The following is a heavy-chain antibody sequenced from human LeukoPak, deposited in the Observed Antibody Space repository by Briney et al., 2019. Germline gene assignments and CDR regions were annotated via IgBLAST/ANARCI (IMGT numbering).Heavy chain of an antibody. Sequence: SETLSLTCTVSGGSISSYYWSWIRQPAGKGLEWIGRIYTSGSTNYNPSLKSRVTMSVDTSKNLFSLKLSSVTAADTAVYYCASCSSSSCLFDYWGQGTLVTVSS. CDR1: GGSISSYY. D-gene: IGHD2-2*01. CDR2: IYTSGST. CDR3: ASCSSSSCLFDY. J-gene: IGHJ4*02. V-gene: IGHV4-4*07.